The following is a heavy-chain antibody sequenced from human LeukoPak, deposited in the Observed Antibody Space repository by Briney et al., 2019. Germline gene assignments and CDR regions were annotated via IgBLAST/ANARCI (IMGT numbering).Heavy chain of an antibody. D-gene: IGHD4-17*01. V-gene: IGHV3-30*18. Sequence: GGSLRLSCAASGFTFSDHYMDWVRQAPGKGLEWVAVISYDGSNKYYADSVKGRFTISRDNSKNTLYLQMNSLRAEDTAVYYCAKDTRPDYGDYVFDYWGQGTLVTVSS. CDR3: AKDTRPDYGDYVFDY. CDR1: GFTFSDHY. CDR2: ISYDGSNK. J-gene: IGHJ4*02.